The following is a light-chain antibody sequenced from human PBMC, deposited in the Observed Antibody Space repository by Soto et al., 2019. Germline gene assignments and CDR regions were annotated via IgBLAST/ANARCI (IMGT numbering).Light chain of an antibody. Sequence: DIQMTQSPSTLSASVGDRLTITCRASQSVSTSLAWYQQKPGIAPKLLIYQASSLENGVPSRFSGSGSGTEFTLTISSLQRDDFATYYCQQYNSYRTFGQGTKVEIK. CDR1: QSVSTS. J-gene: IGKJ1*01. CDR2: QAS. CDR3: QQYNSYRT. V-gene: IGKV1-5*03.